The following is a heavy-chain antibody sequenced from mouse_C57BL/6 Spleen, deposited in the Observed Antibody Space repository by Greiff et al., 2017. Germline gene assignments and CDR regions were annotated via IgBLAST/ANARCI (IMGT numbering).Heavy chain of an antibody. J-gene: IGHJ2*01. CDR3: ARASYDGWFDY. CDR2: SRNKANDYTT. D-gene: IGHD2-3*01. V-gene: IGHV7-1*01. Sequence: DVMLVESGGGLVQSGRSLRLSCATSGFTFSDFYMEWVRQAPGKGLEWIAASRNKANDYTTEYSASVKGRFIVSRDTSQSILYLQMNALRAEDTAIYYCARASYDGWFDYWGQGTTLTVSS. CDR1: GFTFSDFY.